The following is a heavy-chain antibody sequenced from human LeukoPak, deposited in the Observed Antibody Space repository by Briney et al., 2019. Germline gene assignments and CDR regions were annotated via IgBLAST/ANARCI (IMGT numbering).Heavy chain of an antibody. V-gene: IGHV4-30-4*01. Sequence: SQTLSLTCTVSGGFISSGDCYWSWIRQPPGKGLEWIGYIYYSGSTYYNPSLKSRVTISVDTSKNQFSLKLSSVTAADTAVYYCARQISSYGSQEFDYWGQGTLVTVSS. CDR3: ARQISSYGSQEFDY. D-gene: IGHD5-18*01. CDR2: IYYSGST. CDR1: GGFISSGDCY. J-gene: IGHJ4*02.